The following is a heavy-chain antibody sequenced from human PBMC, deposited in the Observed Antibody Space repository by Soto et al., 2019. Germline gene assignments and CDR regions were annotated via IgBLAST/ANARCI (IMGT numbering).Heavy chain of an antibody. CDR3: SKDAKKYHYYNHGMDV. Sequence: QVQLVESGGGVVQPGRSLRLSCAASGFTFSIYGMHWVRQAPGKGLEWVALISYDGSTKFYADSVKGRFTISRDNSKSTLNLEMNSLSAEDTDVYFCSKDAKKYHYYNHGMDVWGQGTTVTASS. D-gene: IGHD2-2*01. CDR1: GFTFSIYG. CDR2: ISYDGSTK. J-gene: IGHJ6*02. V-gene: IGHV3-30*18.